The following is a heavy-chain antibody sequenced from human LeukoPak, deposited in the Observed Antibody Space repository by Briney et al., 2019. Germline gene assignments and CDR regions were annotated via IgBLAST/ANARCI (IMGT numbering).Heavy chain of an antibody. CDR1: GYTFTSYY. J-gene: IGHJ4*02. CDR2: INPSGGST. CDR3: ATQYGSDAYYFDY. D-gene: IGHD3-10*01. V-gene: IGHV1-46*01. Sequence: ASVKVSCKASGYTFTSYYMHWVRQAPGQGLEWMGIINPSGGSTSYAQKFQGRVTMTRDTSTSTVYMELSSLRAEDTDVYYCATQYGSDAYYFDYWGQGTLVTVSS.